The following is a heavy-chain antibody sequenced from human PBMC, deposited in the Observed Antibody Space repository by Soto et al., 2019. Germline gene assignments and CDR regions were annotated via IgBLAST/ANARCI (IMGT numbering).Heavy chain of an antibody. D-gene: IGHD3-9*01. CDR3: ARATVLDYDILTGLPNPGSWFDP. Sequence: PSETLSLTCAVYGGSFSGYYWIWIRQPPGKGLERIGEINHSGSTNYNPSLKSRVTISVDTSKNQFSLKLSSVTAADTAVYYCARATVLDYDILTGLPNPGSWFDPWGQGTLVTVSS. CDR1: GGSFSGYY. V-gene: IGHV4-34*01. J-gene: IGHJ5*02. CDR2: INHSGST.